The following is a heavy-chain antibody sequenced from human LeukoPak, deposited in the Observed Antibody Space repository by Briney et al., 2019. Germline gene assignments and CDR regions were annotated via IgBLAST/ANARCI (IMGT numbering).Heavy chain of an antibody. J-gene: IGHJ4*02. CDR3: ARVFHGDYLYYFDY. Sequence: SPSETLSLTCSVSGGSINTYYWTWIRQPPGKALEWIGYIYNIAYTNYNPSLKSRVTMSVDTSKSQFSLKLSSVTAADTAVYYCARVFHGDYLYYFDYWGQGTLVTVSS. CDR2: IYNIAYT. V-gene: IGHV4-59*01. D-gene: IGHD4-17*01. CDR1: GGSINTYY.